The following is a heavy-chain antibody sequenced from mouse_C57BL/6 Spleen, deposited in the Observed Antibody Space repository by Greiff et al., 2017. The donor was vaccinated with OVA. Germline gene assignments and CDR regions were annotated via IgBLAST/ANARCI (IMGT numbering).Heavy chain of an antibody. V-gene: IGHV5-17*01. CDR2: ISSGSSTI. D-gene: IGHD4-1*01. CDR1: GFTFSDYG. Sequence: DVHLVESGGGLVKPGGSLKLSCAASGFTFSDYGMHWVRQAPEKGLEWVAYISSGSSTIYYADTVKGRFTISRDNAKNTLFLQMTSLRSEDTAMYYCARKLGEGYCDYWGQGTTLTVSS. CDR3: ARKLGEGYCDY. J-gene: IGHJ2*01.